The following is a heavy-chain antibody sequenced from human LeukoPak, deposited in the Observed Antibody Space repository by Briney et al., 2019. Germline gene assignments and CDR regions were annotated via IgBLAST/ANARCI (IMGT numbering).Heavy chain of an antibody. CDR3: ATIYDSSGTDY. D-gene: IGHD3-22*01. Sequence: ASVKVSCKVSGYTLTELSMHWVRQAPGKGLEWMGGFDPEDGETIYAQKFQGRVTITEDTSTDTAYMELSSLRSEDTAVYYCATIYDSSGTDYWGQGTLVTVSS. J-gene: IGHJ4*02. V-gene: IGHV1-24*01. CDR1: GYTLTELS. CDR2: FDPEDGET.